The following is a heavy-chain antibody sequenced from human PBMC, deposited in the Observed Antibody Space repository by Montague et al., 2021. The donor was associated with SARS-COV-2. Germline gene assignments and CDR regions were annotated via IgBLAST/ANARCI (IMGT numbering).Heavy chain of an antibody. CDR1: GGPISGSSDY. CDR2: FDYSGNT. Sequence: SETLSLTYTVTGGPISGSSDYWCWIRQSPGKGLEWITSFDYSGNTYYSPSLKIRLTISVYTSKNQFSLKLNSVTAADTALYYCARREYCYGWGDWGQGTLVTVSS. V-gene: IGHV4-39*01. D-gene: IGHD2/OR15-2a*01. CDR3: ARREYCYGWGD. J-gene: IGHJ4*02.